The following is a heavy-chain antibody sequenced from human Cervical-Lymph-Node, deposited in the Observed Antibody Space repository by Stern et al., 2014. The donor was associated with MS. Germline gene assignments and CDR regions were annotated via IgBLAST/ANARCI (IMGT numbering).Heavy chain of an antibody. CDR2: IIRPVGTA. J-gene: IGHJ5*02. CDR3: ATGAGDNWFDP. D-gene: IGHD3-10*01. V-gene: IGHV1-69*06. Sequence: EQLGDSGADVKTPGSSVRVSCKASGDISWLRQATGQGIDYMGGIIRPVGTARYTQRFQGRLTITADKSTNTTYMELSSLRSDDTAIYYCATGAGDNWFDPWGQGTLVSVSS. CDR1: GD.